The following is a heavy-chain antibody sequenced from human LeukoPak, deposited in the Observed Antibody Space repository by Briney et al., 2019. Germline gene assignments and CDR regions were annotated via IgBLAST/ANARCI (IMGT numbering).Heavy chain of an antibody. D-gene: IGHD5-12*01. CDR1: GYSFATYW. CDR2: IYPGDSDT. Sequence: GESLKISCKGSGYSFATYWIGWVRQMPGKGLEWMGIIYPGDSDTRYRPSFQGQVTISADKSISTAYLQWSSLKASDTAIYYCARHSDIADYWGQGTLVTVSS. V-gene: IGHV5-51*01. CDR3: ARHSDIADY. J-gene: IGHJ4*02.